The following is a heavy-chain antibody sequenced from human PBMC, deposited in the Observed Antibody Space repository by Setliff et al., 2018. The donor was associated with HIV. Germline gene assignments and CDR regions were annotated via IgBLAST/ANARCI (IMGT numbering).Heavy chain of an antibody. CDR1: GGTFSSYG. D-gene: IGHD3-22*01. Sequence: SVKVSCKTSGGTFSSYGVSWVRQAPGQGLQWMGGIIPIFGSTDYAQRFQGRVTITTDEPATTVYMELNSLRSDDTAVYYCARGRRSDYYGSSGYLYYYFDLWGRGTLVTVSS. CDR3: ARGRRSDYYGSSGYLYYYFDL. CDR2: IIPIFGST. J-gene: IGHJ2*01. V-gene: IGHV1-69*05.